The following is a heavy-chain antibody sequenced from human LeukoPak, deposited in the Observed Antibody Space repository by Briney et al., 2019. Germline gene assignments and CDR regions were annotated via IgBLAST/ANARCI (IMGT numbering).Heavy chain of an antibody. CDR1: GYTITDYY. CDR3: ARDSSSWINWFDP. V-gene: IGHV1-2*02. Sequence: ASVKVSCKASGYTITDYYIHWVRQAPGQGLEWMGWINPNSGGTNYAQKFQGRVTMTSDTSISTAYMELRSLRSDDTAVYCCARDSSSWINWFDPWGQGTLVTVSS. D-gene: IGHD6-13*01. J-gene: IGHJ5*02. CDR2: INPNSGGT.